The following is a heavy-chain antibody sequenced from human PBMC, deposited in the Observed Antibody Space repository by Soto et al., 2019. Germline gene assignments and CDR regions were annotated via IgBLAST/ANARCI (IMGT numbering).Heavy chain of an antibody. CDR3: AYTTVKPDWLDS. J-gene: IGHJ5*01. D-gene: IGHD4-17*01. CDR1: GYTFTSYG. Sequence: QVQLVQSGAEVKKPGASVKVSCKASGYTFTSYGISWVRQAPGQGLEWMGWISAYNGNTHYAQKLHGRVTLTTDTTTSTAYMELRSMRSDDTAVYYCAYTTVKPDWLDSWGQGTLVTVSS. V-gene: IGHV1-18*01. CDR2: ISAYNGNT.